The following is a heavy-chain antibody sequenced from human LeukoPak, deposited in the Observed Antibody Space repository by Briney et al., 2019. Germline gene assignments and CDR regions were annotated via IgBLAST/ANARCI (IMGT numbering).Heavy chain of an antibody. J-gene: IGHJ4*02. CDR2: INHSGST. D-gene: IGHD3-10*01. CDR3: ASAVGQPTDTSGGY. Sequence: PSETLSLTCAVYGGSFSGYYWSWIRQPPGKGLEWIGEINHSGSTNYNPSLKSRVTISVDASKNQFSLKLSSVTAADTAVYYCASAVGQPTDTSGGYWGQGTLGPVSS. V-gene: IGHV4-34*01. CDR1: GGSFSGYY.